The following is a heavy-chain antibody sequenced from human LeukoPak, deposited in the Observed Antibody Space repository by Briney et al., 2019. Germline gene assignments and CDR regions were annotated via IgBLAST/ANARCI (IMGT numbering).Heavy chain of an antibody. J-gene: IGHJ4*02. CDR2: IYYSGST. CDR1: GGSISSSSYY. D-gene: IGHD3-16*02. CDR3: ARKITVWGSYPRHLSPFDY. V-gene: IGHV4-39*01. Sequence: SETLSLTCTVSGGSISSSSYYWGWIRQPPGKGLEWIGSIYYSGSTYYNPSLKSRVTISVDTSKNQFPLKLSSVTAADTAVYYCARKITVWGSYPRHLSPFDYWGQGTLVTVSS.